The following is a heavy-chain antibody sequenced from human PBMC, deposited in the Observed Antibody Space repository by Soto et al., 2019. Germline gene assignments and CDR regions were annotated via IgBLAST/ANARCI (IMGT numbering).Heavy chain of an antibody. Sequence: SETLSLTCTVSGGSISSYYWSWIRQPPGKGLEWIGYIYYSGSTNYNPSLKSRVTISVDTSKNQFSLKLSSVTAADTAVYYCARDPGGVARFDYWGQGTLVTVSS. CDR2: IYYSGST. V-gene: IGHV4-59*01. D-gene: IGHD2-8*02. CDR3: ARDPGGVARFDY. CDR1: GGSISSYY. J-gene: IGHJ4*02.